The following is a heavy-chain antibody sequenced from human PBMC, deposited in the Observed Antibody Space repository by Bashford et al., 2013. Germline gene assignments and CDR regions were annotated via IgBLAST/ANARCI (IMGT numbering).Heavy chain of an antibody. CDR3: ARGRGDCSSTSCYNPPDY. CDR2: IYYSGST. J-gene: IGHJ4*02. V-gene: IGHV4-31*03. D-gene: IGHD2-2*02. CDR1: GGSISSGGYY. Sequence: RPLLYSSETLSLTCTVSGGSISSGGYYWSWIRQHPGKGLEWIGYIYYSGSTYYNPSLKSRVTISVDTSKNQFSLKLSSVTAADTAVYYCARGRGDCSSTSCYNPPDYWGQGTLVTVSS.